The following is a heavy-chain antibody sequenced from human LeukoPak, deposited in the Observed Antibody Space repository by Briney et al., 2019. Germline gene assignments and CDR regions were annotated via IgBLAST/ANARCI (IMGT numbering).Heavy chain of an antibody. Sequence: PGGSLRLSCAASGFTVSSNYMSWVRQAPGKGLEWVSVNYSGGSTYYADSVKGRFTISRDNAKNSLYLQMNSLRAEDTAVYYCARDPSSAARPRYYFDYWGQGTLVTVSS. D-gene: IGHD6-6*01. CDR2: NYSGGST. J-gene: IGHJ4*02. CDR3: ARDPSSAARPRYYFDY. V-gene: IGHV3-53*01. CDR1: GFTVSSNY.